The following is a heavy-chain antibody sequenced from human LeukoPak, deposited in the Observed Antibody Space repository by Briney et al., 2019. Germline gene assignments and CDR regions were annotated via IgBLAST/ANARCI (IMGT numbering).Heavy chain of an antibody. V-gene: IGHV1-2*02. Sequence: WASVKVSCKASGYTFADYYIHWVRQAPGQGLEWVGWMNPNSGDTNYARSFQGRVTMTRDTSISTAYMELSRLRFDDTAVYYCAKDPFDQMLPENWFDPWGQGTLVTVSS. J-gene: IGHJ5*02. D-gene: IGHD2-2*01. CDR2: MNPNSGDT. CDR3: AKDPFDQMLPENWFDP. CDR1: GYTFADYY.